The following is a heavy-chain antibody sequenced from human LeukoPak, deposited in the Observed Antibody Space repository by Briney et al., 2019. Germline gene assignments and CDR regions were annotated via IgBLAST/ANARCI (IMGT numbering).Heavy chain of an antibody. CDR2: IYYSGST. CDR3: ARDRPLTYYYDSSGYSDAFDI. CDR1: GGSISSDDYY. Sequence: TLSLTCTVSGGSISSDDYYWSWIRQPPGKGLEWIGYIYYSGSTYYNPSLKSRVTISVDTSKNQFSLKLSSVTAADTAVYYCARDRPLTYYYDSSGYSDAFDIWGQGTMVTVSS. V-gene: IGHV4-30-4*08. D-gene: IGHD3-22*01. J-gene: IGHJ3*02.